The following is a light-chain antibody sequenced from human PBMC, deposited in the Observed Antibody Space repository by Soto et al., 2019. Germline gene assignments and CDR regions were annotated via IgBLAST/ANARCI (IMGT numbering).Light chain of an antibody. CDR2: GAS. CDR3: QQYNNWPT. CDR1: QSVSSN. Sequence: EIVMTQSPATLSVSPGERATLSCRASQSVSSNLAWYQQKPGQAPRLLIYGASTRATGIQASFSGSGSETEFTPNISRLQSDGFGVYYCQQYNNWPTFGPGTKVDIK. V-gene: IGKV3-15*01. J-gene: IGKJ3*01.